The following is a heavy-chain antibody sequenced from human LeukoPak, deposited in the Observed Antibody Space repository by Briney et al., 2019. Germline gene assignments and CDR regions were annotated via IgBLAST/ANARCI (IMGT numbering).Heavy chain of an antibody. D-gene: IGHD6-25*01. J-gene: IGHJ4*02. V-gene: IGHV1-46*01. CDR3: ARARNIAAPDY. CDR1: GYTFTGYY. CDR2: INPSGGST. Sequence: ASVKVSCKASGYTFTGYYMHWVRQAPGQGLEWMGIINPSGGSTSYAQKFQGRVTMTRDTSTSTVYMELSSLRSEDTAVYYCARARNIAAPDYWGQGTLVTVSS.